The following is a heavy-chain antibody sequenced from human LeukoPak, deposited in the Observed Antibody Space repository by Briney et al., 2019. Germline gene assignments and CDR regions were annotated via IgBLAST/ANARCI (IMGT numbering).Heavy chain of an antibody. CDR2: ISGSGGST. CDR3: AQTNGIVGADYFDY. Sequence: PGGSLRLSCVTSGFTFSNCAMSWVRQAPGKGLEWVSLISGSGGSTYYTDSVKGRFTIPRDNSKNTLYLQMNSLRAEDTAIYYCAQTNGIVGADYFDYWGQGTLVTVSS. V-gene: IGHV3-23*01. J-gene: IGHJ4*02. CDR1: GFTFSNCA. D-gene: IGHD1-26*01.